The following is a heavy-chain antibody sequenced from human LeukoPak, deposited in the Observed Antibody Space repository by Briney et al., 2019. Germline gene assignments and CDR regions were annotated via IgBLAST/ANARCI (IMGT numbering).Heavy chain of an antibody. D-gene: IGHD3-22*01. CDR2: IYYSGST. V-gene: IGHV4-59*01. Sequence: SETLSLTCTVSGGSISSYCWSWIRQPPGKGLEWIGYIYYSGSTNYNPSLKSRVTISVDTSKNQFSLKLSSVTAADTAVYYCARTDYYDSSGYPGNFDYWGQGTLVTVSS. CDR3: ARTDYYDSSGYPGNFDY. J-gene: IGHJ4*02. CDR1: GGSISSYC.